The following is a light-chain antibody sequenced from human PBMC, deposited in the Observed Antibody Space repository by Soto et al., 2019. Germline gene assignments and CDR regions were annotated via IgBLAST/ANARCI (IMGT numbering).Light chain of an antibody. V-gene: IGLV2-8*01. J-gene: IGLJ2*01. CDR3: SSYGGSSNLL. CDR2: EVT. CDR1: SSDVGGYNY. Sequence: QSALTQPPSASGSPGQSVTISCTGTSSDVGGYNYVSWYQQHPGKAPKLMIYEVTKRPSGVPDRFSGSKSGNTASLTVSGLQAEDEADYYCSSYGGSSNLLFGGGTKLTVL.